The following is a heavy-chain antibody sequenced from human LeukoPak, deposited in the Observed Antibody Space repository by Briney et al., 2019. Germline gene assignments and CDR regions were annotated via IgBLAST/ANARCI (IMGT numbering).Heavy chain of an antibody. J-gene: IGHJ4*02. D-gene: IGHD3-10*01. CDR3: ARDPGFDY. Sequence: SETLSLTCTVSGGSISSSSYYWGWIRQPPGKGLEWIGSIYYSGSTYHNPSLKSRVTISVDTSKNQFSLKLSSVTAADTAVYYCARDPGFDYWGQGTLVTVSS. V-gene: IGHV4-39*07. CDR2: IYYSGST. CDR1: GGSISSSSYY.